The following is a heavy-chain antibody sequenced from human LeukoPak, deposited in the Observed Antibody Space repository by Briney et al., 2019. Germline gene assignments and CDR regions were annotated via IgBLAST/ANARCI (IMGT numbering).Heavy chain of an antibody. Sequence: PSETLSLTCTVSGGSFSNYYWNWIRQPPGKGLEWIGQIDYRRSTNYNPSLKSRVTISVDTSKNQYSLKLSSVTAADTAVYYCARERVASGRPDVCDIWGQGTMVTVSS. J-gene: IGHJ3*02. CDR2: IDYRRST. D-gene: IGHD1-14*01. CDR3: ARERVASGRPDVCDI. V-gene: IGHV4-59*01. CDR1: GGSFSNYY.